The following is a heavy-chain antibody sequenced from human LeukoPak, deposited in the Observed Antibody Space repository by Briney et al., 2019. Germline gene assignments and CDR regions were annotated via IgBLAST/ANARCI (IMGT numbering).Heavy chain of an antibody. CDR3: APPPGLVGATFDY. CDR1: GFTFSSYW. CDR2: INSDGSST. Sequence: GGSLRLSCAASGFTFSSYWMHWVRQAPGKGLVWVSRINSDGSSTSYADSVKGRFTISRDNAKNTLYLQMNSLRAEDTAVYYCAPPPGLVGATFDYWGQGTLVTVSS. D-gene: IGHD1-26*01. J-gene: IGHJ4*02. V-gene: IGHV3-74*01.